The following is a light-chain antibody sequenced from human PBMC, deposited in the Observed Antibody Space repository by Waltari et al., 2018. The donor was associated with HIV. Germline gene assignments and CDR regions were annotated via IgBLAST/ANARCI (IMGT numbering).Light chain of an antibody. J-gene: IGKJ4*01. Sequence: DIVMTQSPLSLPVTPGEPASISCRSSQSLLHSNGYNYLDWFLQKPGQSPQLLISLGSNRAAGVPDRFSGSGSGTDFTLEISRVEAEDVGVYYCMQALQTPLTFGGGTKVELK. V-gene: IGKV2-28*01. CDR2: LGS. CDR1: QSLLHSNGYNY. CDR3: MQALQTPLT.